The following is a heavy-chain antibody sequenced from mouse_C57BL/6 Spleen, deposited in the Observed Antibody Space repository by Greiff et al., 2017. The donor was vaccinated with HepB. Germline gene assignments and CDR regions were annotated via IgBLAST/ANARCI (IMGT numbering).Heavy chain of an antibody. CDR3: ARVYYDYDGFAY. CDR1: GYAFSSSW. CDR2: IYPGDGDT. V-gene: IGHV1-82*01. Sequence: QVHVKQSGPELVKPGASVKISCKASGYAFSSSWMNWVKQRPGKGLEWIGRIYPGDGDTNYNGKFKGKATLTADKSSSTAYMQLSSLTSEDSAVYFCARVYYDYDGFAYWGQGTLVTVSA. J-gene: IGHJ3*01. D-gene: IGHD2-4*01.